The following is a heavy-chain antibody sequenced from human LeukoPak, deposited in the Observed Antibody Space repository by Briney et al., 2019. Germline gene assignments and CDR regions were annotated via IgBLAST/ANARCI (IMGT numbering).Heavy chain of an antibody. J-gene: IGHJ4*02. CDR1: GASVSSLRYH. Sequence: SETLFLTCTVSGASVSSLRYHWMWIRQPPGKGLEWIGEVNLQGSTNYNPSLMGRVAISVDMSENHISLQLTSVTAADTAVYYCAREGGPYRPLDYSGQGTLVTVSS. CDR3: AREGGPYRPLDY. CDR2: VNLQGST. V-gene: IGHV4-61*03.